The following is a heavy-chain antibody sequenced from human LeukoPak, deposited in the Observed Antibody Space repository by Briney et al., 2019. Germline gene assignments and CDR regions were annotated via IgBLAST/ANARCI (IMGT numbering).Heavy chain of an antibody. CDR1: GYTLTELS. V-gene: IGHV1-24*01. D-gene: IGHD3-22*01. Sequence: ASVKVSCKVSGYTLTELSMHWVRQAPVKGLEWMGGFDPEDGETIYAQKFQGRVTMSEDTSTDTAYMELSSLRSEDTAVYYCATAAVYYDSSGYQHFDYWGQGTLVTVSS. J-gene: IGHJ4*02. CDR2: FDPEDGET. CDR3: ATAAVYYDSSGYQHFDY.